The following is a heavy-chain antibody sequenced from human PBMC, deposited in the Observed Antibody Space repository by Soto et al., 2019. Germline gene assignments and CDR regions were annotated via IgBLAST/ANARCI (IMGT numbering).Heavy chain of an antibody. CDR1: GFTFSSYS. D-gene: IGHD5-12*01. V-gene: IGHV3-21*01. CDR2: ISSSSSYI. J-gene: IGHJ4*02. CDR3: ARGGYSGYDLDYFDY. Sequence: GGSLRLSCAASGFTFSSYSMNWVRQAPGKGLEWVSSISSSSSYIYYANSVKGRFTISRDNAKNSLYLQMNSLRAEDTAVYYCARGGYSGYDLDYFDYWGQGTLVTVSS.